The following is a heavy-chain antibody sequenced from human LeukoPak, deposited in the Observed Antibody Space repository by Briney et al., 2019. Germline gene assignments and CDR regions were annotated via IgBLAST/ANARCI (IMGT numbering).Heavy chain of an antibody. J-gene: IGHJ4*02. D-gene: IGHD6-19*01. CDR1: GFTFSSYS. V-gene: IGHV3-48*01. CDR2: ISSSSSTI. Sequence: GGSLRLSCAASGFTFSSYSMNWVRQAPGKGLEWVSYISSSSSTIYYADSVKGRFTISRDNAKNSLYLQMNSLRAEDTAVYYCARDPNSSGWYPDYWGQGTLVTVSS. CDR3: ARDPNSSGWYPDY.